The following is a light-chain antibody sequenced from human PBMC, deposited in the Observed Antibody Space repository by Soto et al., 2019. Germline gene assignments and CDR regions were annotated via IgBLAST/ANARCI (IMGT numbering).Light chain of an antibody. Sequence: EIVLTQSPDILSLSPGERATLSCRASQSVAGLFLAWYQQKPGQAPRLLIDGSSNRATGIPERFSGSRSGTDFTLTISSLEPEDFAVYYCQHYGPSPGFTFGPGTKVDI. CDR2: GSS. V-gene: IGKV3-20*01. J-gene: IGKJ3*01. CDR1: QSVAGLF. CDR3: QHYGPSPGFT.